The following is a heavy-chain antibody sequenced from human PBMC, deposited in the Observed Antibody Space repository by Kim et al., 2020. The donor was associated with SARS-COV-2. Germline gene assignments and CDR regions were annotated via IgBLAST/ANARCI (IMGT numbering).Heavy chain of an antibody. CDR2: ISSSGTYT. Sequence: GGSLRLSCAASGIDFSYYYMSWIRQAPGKGLEWVSYISSSGTYTKYADSLKGRFTISRDNAENSLYLEMNSLRPEDTAVFYCVRVAGGARSWYYFDSWG. CDR3: VRVAGGARSWYYFDS. CDR1: GIDFSYYY. V-gene: IGHV3-11*05. J-gene: IGHJ4*01. D-gene: IGHD6-13*01.